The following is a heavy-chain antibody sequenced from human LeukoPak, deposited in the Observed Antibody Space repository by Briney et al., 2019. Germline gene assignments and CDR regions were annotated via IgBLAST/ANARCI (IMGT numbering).Heavy chain of an antibody. CDR3: AKPYKSGWYQCFGY. CDR2: VVGSGDSV. Sequence: SGGSLRLSCAASGFTFSSYVMSWVRQAPGKGLEWVSAVVGSGDSVYYADSVKGRFTISRDNSQNALYLQMNSLRAEDTAVYYCAKPYKSGWYQCFGYWGQGTRVTVSS. CDR1: GFTFSSYV. V-gene: IGHV3-23*01. J-gene: IGHJ4*02. D-gene: IGHD6-19*01.